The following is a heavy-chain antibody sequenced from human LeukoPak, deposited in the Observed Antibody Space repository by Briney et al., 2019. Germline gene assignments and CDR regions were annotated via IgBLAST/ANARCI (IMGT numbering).Heavy chain of an antibody. Sequence: PGGSLRLSCAASGFTFSSYTMNWVRQAPGRGLEWVALILSDGGNKYYADSVRGRFTVSRDNSKNTLYLQMNSLRPEDTAMYYCARRMAYCGGDCPPRFDPWGQGTLVTVSS. V-gene: IGHV3-30-3*01. J-gene: IGHJ5*02. CDR1: GFTFSSYT. CDR3: ARRMAYCGGDCPPRFDP. D-gene: IGHD2-21*01. CDR2: ILSDGGNK.